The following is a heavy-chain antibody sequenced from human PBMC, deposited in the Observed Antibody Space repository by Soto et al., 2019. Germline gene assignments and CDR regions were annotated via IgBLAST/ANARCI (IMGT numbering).Heavy chain of an antibody. D-gene: IGHD2-8*01. J-gene: IGHJ3*02. V-gene: IGHV4-59*08. CDR1: GGSISSYY. CDR2: IYYSGST. Sequence: PSETLSLTCTVSGGSISSYYWSWIRQPPGKGLEWIGYIYYSGSTNYNPSLKSRVTISVDTSKNQFSLKLSSVTAADTAVYYCVGMVYAIAAFDIWGQGTMVTVSS. CDR3: VGMVYAIAAFDI.